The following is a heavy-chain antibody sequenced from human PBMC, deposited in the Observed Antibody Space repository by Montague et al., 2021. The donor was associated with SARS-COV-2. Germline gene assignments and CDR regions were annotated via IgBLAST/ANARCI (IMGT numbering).Heavy chain of an antibody. CDR1: GFTFSSYE. Sequence: SLRLSCPASGFTFSSYEMNWVRQAPGKGLEWVSCISSSGSTIYYADSVKGRFTISRDNAKNSLYLQMNSLRAEDTAVYYCARADTAMVIYFDYWGQGTLVTVSS. V-gene: IGHV3-48*03. CDR2: ISSSGSTI. CDR3: ARADTAMVIYFDY. D-gene: IGHD5-18*01. J-gene: IGHJ4*02.